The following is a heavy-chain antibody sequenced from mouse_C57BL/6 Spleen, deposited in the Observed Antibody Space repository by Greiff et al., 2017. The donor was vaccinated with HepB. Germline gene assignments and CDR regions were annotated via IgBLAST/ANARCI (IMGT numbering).Heavy chain of an antibody. D-gene: IGHD2-4*01. CDR3: ARAALYYDYGAYAMDY. J-gene: IGHJ4*01. Sequence: QVQLQQPGAELVRPGSSVKLSCKASGYTFTSYWMHWVKQRPIQGLEWIGNIDPSDSETHYNQKFKDKATLTVDKSSSTAYMQLSSLTSEDSAVYYCARAALYYDYGAYAMDYWGQGTSVTVSS. CDR1: GYTFTSYW. CDR2: IDPSDSET. V-gene: IGHV1-52*01.